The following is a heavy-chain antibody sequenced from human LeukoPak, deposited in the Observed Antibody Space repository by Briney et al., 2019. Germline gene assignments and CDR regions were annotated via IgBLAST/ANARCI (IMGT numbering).Heavy chain of an antibody. D-gene: IGHD2-15*01. CDR2: ISGSGSTT. CDR3: ARPRLEYCSGGSCFDAFDI. V-gene: IGHV3-23*01. CDR1: GFTFSDYY. J-gene: IGHJ3*02. Sequence: GGSLRLSCEVSGFTFSDYYMSWIRQAPGKGLEWVSAISGSGSTTYYADSVKGRFTISRDNSKNTLFLQMNSLTAEDTAIYSCARPRLEYCSGGSCFDAFDIWGQGTMVTVSS.